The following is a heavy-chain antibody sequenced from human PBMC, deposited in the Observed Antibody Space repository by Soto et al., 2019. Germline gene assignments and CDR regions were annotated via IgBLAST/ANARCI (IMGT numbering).Heavy chain of an antibody. CDR3: ARPVAATLHYNWFDP. CDR2: IIPIFGTA. CDR1: GGTFSSYA. Sequence: QVQLVQSGAEVKKPGSSVKVSCKASGGTFSSYAISWVRQAPGQGLEWMGGIIPIFGTANYAQKFQGRVTITADESTSTAYMELSSLRSDDTAVYYCARPVAATLHYNWFDPWGQGTLVTVSS. D-gene: IGHD2-15*01. V-gene: IGHV1-69*12. J-gene: IGHJ5*02.